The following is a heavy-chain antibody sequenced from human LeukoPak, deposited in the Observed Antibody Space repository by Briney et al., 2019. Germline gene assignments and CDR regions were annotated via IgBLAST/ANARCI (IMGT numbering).Heavy chain of an antibody. CDR2: ISSSGSTI. V-gene: IGHV3-48*03. CDR1: GFTFSSYE. Sequence: GGSLRLSCAASGFTFSSYEMNWVRQAPGKGLEWVSYISSSGSTIYYADSVKGRFTISRDNAKNSLYLQMNSLKAEDTAVYYCGSARAPNSWGQGTLVTVSS. CDR3: GSARAPNS. J-gene: IGHJ4*02.